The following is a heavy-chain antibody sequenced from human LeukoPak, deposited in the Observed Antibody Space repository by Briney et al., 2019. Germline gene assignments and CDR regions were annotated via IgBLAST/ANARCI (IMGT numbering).Heavy chain of an antibody. V-gene: IGHV3-30*18. CDR3: AKDLYYYDSSGYYPTPGYYYYYGMDV. D-gene: IGHD3-22*01. CDR2: ISYDGSNK. CDR1: GFTFSSYG. J-gene: IGHJ6*02. Sequence: GGSLRLSCAASGFTFSSYGMHWVRQAPGKGLEWVAVISYDGSNKYYADSVKGRFTISRDNSKNTLYLQMNSLRAEDTAVYYCAKDLYYYDSSGYYPTPGYYYYYGMDVWGQGTTVTVSS.